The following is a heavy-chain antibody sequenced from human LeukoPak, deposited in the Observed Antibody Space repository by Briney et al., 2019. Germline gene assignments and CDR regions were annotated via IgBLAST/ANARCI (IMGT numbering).Heavy chain of an antibody. D-gene: IGHD2-21*02. CDR1: GFTFSSYW. CDR3: ARLWTAMSYYYGMDV. J-gene: IGHJ6*02. Sequence: PGGSLRLSCAASGFTFSSYWMSWVRQAPGKGLVWVANIKQDGSEKYYVDSVKGRFTISRDNAKNSLYLQMNSLRAEDTAVYYCARLWTAMSYYYGMDVWGQGTTVTVSS. V-gene: IGHV3-7*01. CDR2: IKQDGSEK.